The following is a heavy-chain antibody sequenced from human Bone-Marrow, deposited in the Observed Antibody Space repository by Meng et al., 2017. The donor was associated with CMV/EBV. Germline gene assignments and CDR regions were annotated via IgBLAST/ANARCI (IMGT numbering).Heavy chain of an antibody. CDR2: IIPIFGTA. V-gene: IGHV1-69*05. D-gene: IGHD3-22*01. Sequence: SVKVSCKASGGTFSSYAISWVRQAPGQGLEWMGGIIPIFGTANYAQKFQGRVTITTDESTSTAYMELSRLRSEDTAVYYCASTAPGYYDSSFDIWGQGTMVTVSS. CDR3: ASTAPGYYDSSFDI. J-gene: IGHJ3*02. CDR1: GGTFSSYA.